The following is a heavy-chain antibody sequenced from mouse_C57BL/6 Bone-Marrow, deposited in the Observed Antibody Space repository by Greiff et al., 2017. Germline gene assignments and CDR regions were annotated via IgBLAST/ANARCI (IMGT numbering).Heavy chain of an antibody. Sequence: QVQLQQPGAELVRPGSSVKLSCKASGYTFTSYWMDWVKQRPGQGLEWIGNIYPSDSETHYNQKFKDKATLTVDKSSSTAYMQLSSLTSEDSAVYYCARRDGGVVDYFDYWGQGTTLTVSS. J-gene: IGHJ2*01. V-gene: IGHV1-61*01. CDR1: GYTFTSYW. CDR3: ARRDGGVVDYFDY. D-gene: IGHD1-1*01. CDR2: IYPSDSET.